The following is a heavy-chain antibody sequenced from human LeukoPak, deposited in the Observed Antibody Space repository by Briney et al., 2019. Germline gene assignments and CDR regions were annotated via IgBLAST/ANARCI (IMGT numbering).Heavy chain of an antibody. D-gene: IGHD3-16*02. V-gene: IGHV3-23*01. CDR3: AKDPRLLRLGELSLPYYFDY. J-gene: IGHJ4*02. CDR1: GFTFSSYA. Sequence: GSLRLSCAASGFTFSSYAMSWVRQAPGKGLEWVSAISGSGGSTYYADSVKGRFTISRDNSKNTLYLQMNSLRAEDTAVYYCAKDPRLLRLGELSLPYYFDYWGQGTLVTVSS. CDR2: ISGSGGST.